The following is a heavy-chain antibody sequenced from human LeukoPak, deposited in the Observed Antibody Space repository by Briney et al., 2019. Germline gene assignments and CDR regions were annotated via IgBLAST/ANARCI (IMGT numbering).Heavy chain of an antibody. CDR3: ARGARVKRWLPDY. CDR2: INHSGST. Sequence: PSETLSLTCAVYGGSFSGYYWSWIRQPPGKGLEWIGEINHSGSTNYNPSLKSRVTISVDTSKNQFSLKLSSVTAADTAVYYCARGARVKRWLPDYWGQGTLVTVSS. J-gene: IGHJ4*02. D-gene: IGHD5-24*01. V-gene: IGHV4-34*01. CDR1: GGSFSGYY.